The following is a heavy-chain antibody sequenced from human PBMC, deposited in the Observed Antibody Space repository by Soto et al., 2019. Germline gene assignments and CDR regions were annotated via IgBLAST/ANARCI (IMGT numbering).Heavy chain of an antibody. CDR2: IDWEDDK. CDR1: GFSLSTSGMC. D-gene: IGHD3-22*01. J-gene: IGHJ4*02. Sequence: SGPTLVNPTQTLTLPCTFSGFSLSTSGMCVSWFRQPPGKALEWLALIDWEDDKYYSTSLKTRLTISKDTSRNQVVLTMTNMDPVDTATYYCARIQQKFYDVSSGYYWDYFDYWGQGTLVTVSS. V-gene: IGHV2-70*01. CDR3: ARIQQKFYDVSSGYYWDYFDY.